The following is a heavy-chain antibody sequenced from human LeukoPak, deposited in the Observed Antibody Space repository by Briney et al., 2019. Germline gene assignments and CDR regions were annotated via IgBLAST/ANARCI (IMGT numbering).Heavy chain of an antibody. V-gene: IGHV3-21*01. Sequence: PGGSLRLSCAASGFTFSSYWMSWVRQAPGKGLEWVSSISSSSSYIYYADSVKGRFTISRDNAKNSLYLQMNSLRAEDTAVYYCAREVYCSGGSCSDYWGQGTLVTVSS. CDR3: AREVYCSGGSCSDY. D-gene: IGHD2-15*01. CDR2: ISSSSSYI. J-gene: IGHJ4*02. CDR1: GFTFSSYW.